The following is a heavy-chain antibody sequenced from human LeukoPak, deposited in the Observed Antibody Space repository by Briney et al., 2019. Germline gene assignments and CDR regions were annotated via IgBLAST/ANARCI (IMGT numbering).Heavy chain of an antibody. CDR2: ISYDGSNK. CDR1: GFTFSSYG. J-gene: IGHJ4*02. CDR3: AKLYYDFWSGYSPLDY. Sequence: PGGSLRLSCAASGFTFSSYGMHWVRQAPGKGLEWVAVISYDGSNKYYADSVKGRFTVSRDNSKNTLYLQMNSLRAEDTAVYYCAKLYYDFWSGYSPLDYWGQGTLVTVSS. V-gene: IGHV3-30*18. D-gene: IGHD3-3*01.